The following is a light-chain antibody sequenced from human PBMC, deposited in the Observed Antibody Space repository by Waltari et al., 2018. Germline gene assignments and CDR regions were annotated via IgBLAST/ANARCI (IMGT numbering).Light chain of an antibody. CDR1: QSVSSSY. J-gene: IGKJ2*01. V-gene: IGKV3-20*01. CDR2: GAS. CDR3: QQYGSSPMYT. Sequence: EIVLTHSPGTLSLVTGERSTLSCRASQSVSSSYLAWYQQKPGQAPRLLSYGASSRATGIPDRFSGSGSGTDFTLTISRLEPEDFAVYYCQQYGSSPMYTFGQGTKLEIK.